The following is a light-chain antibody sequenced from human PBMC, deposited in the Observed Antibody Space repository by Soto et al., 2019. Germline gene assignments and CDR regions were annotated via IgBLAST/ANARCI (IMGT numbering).Light chain of an antibody. J-gene: IGKJ2*01. V-gene: IGKV3-20*01. CDR2: GAS. CDR3: QQYGNSPYT. Sequence: EIELTQSPGTLSLSPGERATLSCRASQSVSSNYLAWYQQKPGQAPRLLIHGASSRDTDLPAKFSGSWSGADFTLTISSLEPEDIAVYYCQQYGNSPYTFGQGTKLEIK. CDR1: QSVSSNY.